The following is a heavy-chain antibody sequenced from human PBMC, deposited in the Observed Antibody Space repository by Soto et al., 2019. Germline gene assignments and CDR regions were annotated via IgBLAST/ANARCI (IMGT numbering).Heavy chain of an antibody. Sequence: PGGSLRLSCAASGFTFSSYSMNWVRQAPGKGLEWVSSISSSSSYIYYADSVKGRFTISRDNAKNSLYLQMNSLRAEDTAVYYCATENYYYYGMDVWGQGTTVTVSS. V-gene: IGHV3-21*01. CDR3: ATENYYYYGMDV. CDR2: ISSSSSYI. CDR1: GFTFSSYS. J-gene: IGHJ6*02.